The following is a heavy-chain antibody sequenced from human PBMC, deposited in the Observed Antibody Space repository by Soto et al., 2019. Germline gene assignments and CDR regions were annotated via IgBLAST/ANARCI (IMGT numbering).Heavy chain of an antibody. CDR2: ISAYNGNT. CDR1: GYTFSSYF. V-gene: IGHV1-18*01. J-gene: IGHJ4*02. Sequence: QVQLVQSGAEVKKPGASVKVSCKASGYTFSSYFISWVRQAPGQGLEWMGCISAYNGNTNYAQNLQGRVTMTTDTSTSTANMELRSLRSDDTAVYYCASDLPPVDYWGQGTLVTVSS. CDR3: ASDLPPVDY.